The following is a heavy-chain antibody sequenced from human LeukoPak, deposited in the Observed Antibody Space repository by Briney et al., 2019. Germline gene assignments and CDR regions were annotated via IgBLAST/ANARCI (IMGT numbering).Heavy chain of an antibody. J-gene: IGHJ2*01. CDR3: ARQDYDFWSGYNYWYFDL. V-gene: IGHV5-51*01. CDR1: GYSFTSYW. Sequence: GESLKISCKGSGYSFTSYWIGWVRQMPGKGLAWMGIIYPGDSDTRYSPSFQGQVTISADKSISTAYLQWSSLKASDTAMYYCARQDYDFWSGYNYWYFDLWGRGTLVTVSS. D-gene: IGHD3-3*01. CDR2: IYPGDSDT.